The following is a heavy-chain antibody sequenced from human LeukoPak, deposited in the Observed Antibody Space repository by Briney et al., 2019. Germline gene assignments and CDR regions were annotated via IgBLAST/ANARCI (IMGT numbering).Heavy chain of an antibody. D-gene: IGHD6-19*01. V-gene: IGHV4-39*07. J-gene: IGHJ4*02. Sequence: SETLSLTCTVSGGSISTSNYYWGWIRQPPGKGLEWIGNIFYSGSTYYSPSLKSRVTISLDTSRNQFSLKLSSVTAADTAVYYCARAVSYSSGWFDNWGQGTLVTVSS. CDR2: IFYSGST. CDR1: GGSISTSNYY. CDR3: ARAVSYSSGWFDN.